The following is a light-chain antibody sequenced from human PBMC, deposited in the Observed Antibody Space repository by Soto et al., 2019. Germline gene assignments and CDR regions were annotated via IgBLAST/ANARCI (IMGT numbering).Light chain of an antibody. CDR2: KAS. CDR1: QSTTNW. CDR3: QQYNSYSAWT. Sequence: DIQMTQSPSILSASVGDRVTITCRASQSTTNWLAWYQQKPGKAPKLLTYKASSLESGVPSRFSGSGSGTEFTLTISSLQPDDFATYYCQQYNSYSAWTFGQGTKVEIK. J-gene: IGKJ1*01. V-gene: IGKV1-5*03.